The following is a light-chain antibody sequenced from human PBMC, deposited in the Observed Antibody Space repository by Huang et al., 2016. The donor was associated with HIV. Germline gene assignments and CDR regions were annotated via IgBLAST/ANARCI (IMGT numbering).Light chain of an antibody. Sequence: DIRMTQSPSSLPASVGDRVTITCRASQSISSYLNWYQQKPGKAPKLLIYGASTLQVGVPSRCSGSGAGTSFTLTINSLRPEDFATYYCQQSHTAPWTFGQGT. J-gene: IGKJ1*01. V-gene: IGKV1-39*01. CDR2: GAS. CDR3: QQSHTAPWT. CDR1: QSISSY.